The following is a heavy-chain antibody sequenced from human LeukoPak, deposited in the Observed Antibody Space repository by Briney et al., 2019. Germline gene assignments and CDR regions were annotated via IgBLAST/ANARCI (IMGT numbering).Heavy chain of an antibody. CDR3: AKGDIVVVTAILRH. J-gene: IGHJ4*02. CDR1: GFTFSSYA. V-gene: IGHV3-23*01. D-gene: IGHD2-21*02. Sequence: GGSLRLSCAASGFTFSSYAMSWVRQAPGKGLEWVSAISGSGGSTYYADSVKGRFTISRDNSKNTLYLQMNSLRAEDTAVYYCAKGDIVVVTAILRHWGQGTLVTVSS. CDR2: ISGSGGST.